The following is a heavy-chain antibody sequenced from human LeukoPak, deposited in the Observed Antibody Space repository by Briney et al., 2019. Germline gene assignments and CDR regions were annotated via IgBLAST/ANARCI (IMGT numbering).Heavy chain of an antibody. V-gene: IGHV4-39*01. D-gene: IGHD5-18*01. Sequence: PSETLSLTCTVSGGSISSSSYYWGWIRQPPGKGLEWIGSIYYSGSTYYNPSLKSRVTISVDTSKNQFSLKLSSVTAADTAVHYCARHGAAMAYDYMDVWGKGTTVTVSS. CDR3: ARHGAAMAYDYMDV. CDR1: GGSISSSSYY. CDR2: IYYSGST. J-gene: IGHJ6*03.